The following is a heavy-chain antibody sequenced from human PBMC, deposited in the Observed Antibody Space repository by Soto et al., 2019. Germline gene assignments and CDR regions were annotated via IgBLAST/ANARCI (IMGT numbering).Heavy chain of an antibody. J-gene: IGHJ4*02. CDR2: IHSSGST. CDR3: TGGHNGYYFDY. CDR1: GASFSSSGYY. V-gene: IGHV4-31*03. D-gene: IGHD2-8*01. Sequence: TSETLSFTCTVFGASFSSSGYYWGWISQHPGTGLEGIGNIHSSGSTNYNPSPQSRSTISADTSKNQFSLKLNSVTIAETAVYYCTGGHNGYYFDYWAQGTLVTVSS.